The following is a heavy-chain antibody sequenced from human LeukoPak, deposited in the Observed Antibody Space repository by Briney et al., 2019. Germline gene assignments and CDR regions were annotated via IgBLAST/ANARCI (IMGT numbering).Heavy chain of an antibody. CDR2: IYYSGST. V-gene: IGHV4-59*01. J-gene: IGHJ3*02. CDR3: ARDGYNDAFDI. D-gene: IGHD5-24*01. Sequence: SETLSLTCTVSGGSINSYYWSWIRQPPGKGLEWIGYIYYSGSTNYNPSLKSRVTISVDTSKNQFSLKLSSVTAADTAVYYCARDGYNDAFDIWGQGTMVTVSS. CDR1: GGSINSYY.